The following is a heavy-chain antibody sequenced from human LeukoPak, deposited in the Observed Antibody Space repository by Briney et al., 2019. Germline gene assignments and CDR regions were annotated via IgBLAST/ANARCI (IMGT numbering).Heavy chain of an antibody. CDR3: AKQLGYCSDGSCYFPY. J-gene: IGHJ4*02. CDR1: GFLFSDYA. D-gene: IGHD2-15*01. Sequence: GGSQRLSCAASGFLFSDYAMTWVRQAPGKGLEFVSTISASGGTTYYPDSVQGRFTISRDNSKNTLYLQLNSLTAEATAVYYCAKQLGYCSDGSCYFPYWGQGTLVTVSS. CDR2: ISASGGTT. V-gene: IGHV3-23*01.